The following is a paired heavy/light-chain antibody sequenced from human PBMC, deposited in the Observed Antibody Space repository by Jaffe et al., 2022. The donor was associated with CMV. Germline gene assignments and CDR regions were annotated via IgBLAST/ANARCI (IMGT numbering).Light chain of an antibody. V-gene: IGKV1-12*01. CDR2: SAS. Sequence: DIQMTQSPSSVSASVGDRVTITCRASRGINSWLAWYQQKPGKAPKLLIYSASSLQTGVPSRFSGSGSGTDFTLTISSLQPGDSAIYYCQQGNSFPLTFGGGTKVEIK. CDR1: RGINSW. CDR3: QQGNSFPLT. J-gene: IGKJ4*01.
Heavy chain of an antibody. CDR2: ISGSGVST. CDR3: ARDTGYCGGDCYSDPFQH. CDR1: GFTFSIYA. V-gene: IGHV3-23*04. D-gene: IGHD2-21*02. J-gene: IGHJ1*01. Sequence: EVQLVESGGGLVQPGGSLRLSCAASGFTFSIYAMSWVRQAPGKGLEWVSVISGSGVSTYYADSVEGRFTISRDNSKNTLYLQMNSLRAEDTAVYYCARDTGYCGGDCYSDPFQHWGQGTLVTVSS.